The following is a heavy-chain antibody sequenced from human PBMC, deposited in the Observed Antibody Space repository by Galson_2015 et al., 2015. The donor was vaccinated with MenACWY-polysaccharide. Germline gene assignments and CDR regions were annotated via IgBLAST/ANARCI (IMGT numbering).Heavy chain of an antibody. CDR2: ISSSGGST. V-gene: IGHV3-23*01. CDR3: AAGYFRYDY. D-gene: IGHD2-15*01. Sequence: SLRLSCADSGASFSSYAINWVRQAPGKGLEWVAGISSSGGSTQFAGSVKGRFIIFRDNSKNTVYLQMNSLRAEDTAEYYRAAGYFRYDYWGQGTPVIVSS. J-gene: IGHJ4*02. CDR1: GASFSSYA.